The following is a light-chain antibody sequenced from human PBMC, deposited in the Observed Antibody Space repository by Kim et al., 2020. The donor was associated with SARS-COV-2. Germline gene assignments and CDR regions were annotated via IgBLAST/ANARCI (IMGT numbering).Light chain of an antibody. CDR2: AVS. Sequence: GKSITISCTGTTSDVGGYNYVSWYQQHPGKAPKLIIYAVSKRPSGVSNRFSGSKSANTASLTISGLQAEDEADYYCSSYTSTTTYVFGTGTKVTVL. J-gene: IGLJ1*01. V-gene: IGLV2-14*04. CDR3: SSYTSTTTYV. CDR1: TSDVGGYNY.